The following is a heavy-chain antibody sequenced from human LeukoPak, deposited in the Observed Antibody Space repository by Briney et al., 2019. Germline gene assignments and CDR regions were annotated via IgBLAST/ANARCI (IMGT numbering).Heavy chain of an antibody. J-gene: IGHJ4*02. CDR2: INTNTGGT. V-gene: IGHV1-2*06. CDR1: GYSFTGYY. CDR3: ARDLLYFDWLAY. Sequence: ASVKVSCKTSGYSFTGYYMHWVRQAPGQGLEWMGRINTNTGGTNYAQKLQGRVTMTTDTSTSTAYMELRSLRSDDTAVYYCARDLLYFDWLAYWGQGTLVTVSS. D-gene: IGHD3-9*01.